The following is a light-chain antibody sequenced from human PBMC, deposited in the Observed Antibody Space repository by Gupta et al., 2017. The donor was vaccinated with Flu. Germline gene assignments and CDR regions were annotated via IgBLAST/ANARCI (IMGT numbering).Light chain of an antibody. CDR1: QSISSY. V-gene: IGKV1-39*01. Sequence: DHQMTQSLSSLCASVGDRVTIPCRASQSISSYLNWYQQKPGKAPKLLIYAASSLHSGVPSRFSGSGSGTDFTLTISSLQPEDFATYYCQQSYSTPGTFGQGTKLEIK. CDR3: QQSYSTPGT. J-gene: IGKJ2*01. CDR2: AAS.